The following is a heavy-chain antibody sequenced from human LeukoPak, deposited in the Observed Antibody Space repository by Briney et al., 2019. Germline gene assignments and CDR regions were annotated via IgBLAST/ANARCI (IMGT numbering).Heavy chain of an antibody. J-gene: IGHJ4*02. Sequence: SETLSLTCAVYGGSFSGYYWSWIRQPPGKGLEWIGEINHSGSTNYNPSLKSRVTISVDTSKNQFSLKLSSVTAADTAVYYCARGRRPVAGTFRPSDYWGQGTLVTVSS. CDR2: INHSGST. CDR3: ARGRRPVAGTFRPSDY. V-gene: IGHV4-34*01. CDR1: GGSFSGYY. D-gene: IGHD6-19*01.